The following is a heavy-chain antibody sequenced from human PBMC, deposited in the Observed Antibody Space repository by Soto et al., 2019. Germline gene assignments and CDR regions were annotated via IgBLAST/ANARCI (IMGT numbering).Heavy chain of an antibody. Sequence: PRLSCAASGFTFSSYGMHWVRQAPGKGLEWVAVISYDGSNKYYADSVKGRFTIPRDNSKNTLYLQMNSLRAEDTAVYYCAKEGVPLNSYGPREFDYWGQGTLVTVSS. D-gene: IGHD5-18*01. CDR1: GFTFSSYG. CDR2: ISYDGSNK. CDR3: AKEGVPLNSYGPREFDY. V-gene: IGHV3-30*18. J-gene: IGHJ4*02.